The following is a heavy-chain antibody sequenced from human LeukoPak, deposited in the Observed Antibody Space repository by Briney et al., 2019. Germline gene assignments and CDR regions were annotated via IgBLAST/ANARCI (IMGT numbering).Heavy chain of an antibody. V-gene: IGHV3-53*01. Sequence: PGGSLRLSCAASGFIFSSDYMSWVRQAPGKGLEWVSVIYSGGTTYYADSVKGRFTISRDNSKNTLYLQMNSLRAEDTAVYYCARGSTGELDYWGQGTLVTVSS. CDR3: ARGSTGELDY. J-gene: IGHJ4*02. CDR1: GFIFSSDY. CDR2: IYSGGTT. D-gene: IGHD3-16*01.